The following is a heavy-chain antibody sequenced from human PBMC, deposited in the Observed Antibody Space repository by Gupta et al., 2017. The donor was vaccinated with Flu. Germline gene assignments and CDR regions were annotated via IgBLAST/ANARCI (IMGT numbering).Heavy chain of an antibody. V-gene: IGHV3-23*01. D-gene: IGHD3-9*01. CDR1: GFTFSSYA. CDR3: AKSPYSIDWYRAFDM. CDR2: ISGSGDRT. J-gene: IGHJ3*02. Sequence: EAQLLESGGGLVQPGGSLRLSCAASGFTFSSYAMSWVRQAPGKGLEWVSDISGSGDRTYSADSVKGRFIISRDNFKNTLSLQMNSLRAEDTAVYYCAKSPYSIDWYRAFDMWGQGTMVTVSS.